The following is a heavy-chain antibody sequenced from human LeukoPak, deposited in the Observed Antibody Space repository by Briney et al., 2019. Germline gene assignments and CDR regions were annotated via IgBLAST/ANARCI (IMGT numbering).Heavy chain of an antibody. D-gene: IGHD6-19*01. V-gene: IGHV3-20*04. CDR1: GFTFDKYG. CDR2: INCNVGSK. CDR3: ARVGRETGYSSGCHYYYYYYMDV. J-gene: IGHJ6*03. Sequence: GGSLRLSCAASGFTFDKYGMRWVRQAPGKGLEWVAGINCNVGSKGYADSVKGRFTISRDNAKNSLYLQMNSVRAEDTALYYCARVGRETGYSSGCHYYYYYYMDVWGKGTTVTVSS.